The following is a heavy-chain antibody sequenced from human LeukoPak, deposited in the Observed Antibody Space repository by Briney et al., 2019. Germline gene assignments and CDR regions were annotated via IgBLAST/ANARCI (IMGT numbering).Heavy chain of an antibody. V-gene: IGHV1-69*05. CDR3: ARRVTLAAAGQGIFSRFDP. J-gene: IGHJ5*02. Sequence: GASVKVSCKASGGTFSSYAISWVRQAPGQGLEWMGGAIPIFGTANYAQKFQGRVTITTDESTSTAYMELSSLRSEDTAVYYCARRVTLAAAGQGIFSRFDPWGQGTLVTVSS. CDR1: GGTFSSYA. CDR2: AIPIFGTA. D-gene: IGHD6-13*01.